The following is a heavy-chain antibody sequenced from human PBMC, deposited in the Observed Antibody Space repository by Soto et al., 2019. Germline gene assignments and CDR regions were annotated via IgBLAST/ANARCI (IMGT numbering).Heavy chain of an antibody. CDR2: TYYRSKWSN. CDR3: VRVIDSSFDY. Sequence: SQTLSLTCAISGDSVSSNMAAWNSVRQSPSRGLEWLGRTYYRSKWSNDYALSVNSRININPDTSKNQFSLQLNSVTPEDTSVYYCVRVIDSSFDYWGQGTLVTVSS. J-gene: IGHJ4*02. D-gene: IGHD6-13*01. V-gene: IGHV6-1*01. CDR1: GDSVSSNMAA.